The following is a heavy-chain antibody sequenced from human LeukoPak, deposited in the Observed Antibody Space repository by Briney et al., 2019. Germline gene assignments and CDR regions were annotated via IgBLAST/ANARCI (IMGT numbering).Heavy chain of an antibody. CDR3: ARDGSIAAPSWVFDY. CDR1: GFTFSSYS. Sequence: GGSLRLSCAASGFTFSSYSMNWVRQAPGKGLEWVSSISSSSSYIYYADSVKGRFTISRDNAKNSLSLRMNSLRAEDTAVYRCARDGSIAAPSWVFDYWGQGTLVTVSS. J-gene: IGHJ4*02. D-gene: IGHD6-6*01. V-gene: IGHV3-21*06. CDR2: ISSSSSYI.